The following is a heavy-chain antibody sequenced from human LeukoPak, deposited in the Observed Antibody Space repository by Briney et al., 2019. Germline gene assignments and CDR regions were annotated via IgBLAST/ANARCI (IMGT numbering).Heavy chain of an antibody. J-gene: IGHJ3*02. Sequence: SETLSLTCTVSGDSISTYYWSWIRQPPGKGLEWIGYIYYSGSTNYNPSLKSRVTMSLHTSKNQFSLELNSVTAADTAVYYCARLKGVAAAGTVLFAFDIWGQGTMVTVSS. CDR2: IYYSGST. CDR3: ARLKGVAAAGTVLFAFDI. D-gene: IGHD6-13*01. V-gene: IGHV4-59*08. CDR1: GDSISTYY.